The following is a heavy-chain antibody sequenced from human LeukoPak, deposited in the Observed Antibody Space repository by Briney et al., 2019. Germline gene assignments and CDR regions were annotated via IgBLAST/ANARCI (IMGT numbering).Heavy chain of an antibody. Sequence: GGSLRLSCAASGFTFSSHDMHWVRQTTGKGLEWVSGIGTAGDPYYLDSVKGRFTISRENAKNSLYLQMNSLRAGDTAVYYCARGQSRYFDWYLGFFDYWGQGTLVTVSS. CDR3: ARGQSRYFDWYLGFFDY. CDR2: IGTAGDP. J-gene: IGHJ4*02. D-gene: IGHD3-9*01. CDR1: GFTFSSHD. V-gene: IGHV3-13*05.